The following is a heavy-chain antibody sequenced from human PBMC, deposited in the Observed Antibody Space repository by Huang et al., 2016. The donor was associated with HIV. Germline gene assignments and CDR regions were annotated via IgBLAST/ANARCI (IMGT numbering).Heavy chain of an antibody. D-gene: IGHD6-13*01. Sequence: QVQLVESGGGVVQPGRSLRISCAASGFTFSSYGMHWVRQAPGKGLEWGAVISYDAKTKDYSGSVKGRFSISSDNSKNTGYLQRNSLRLEDTAVYYCAKGGSAAAVLDFWGQGTLVTVSS. CDR2: ISYDAKTK. CDR1: GFTFSSYG. V-gene: IGHV3-30*18. J-gene: IGHJ4*02. CDR3: AKGGSAAAVLDF.